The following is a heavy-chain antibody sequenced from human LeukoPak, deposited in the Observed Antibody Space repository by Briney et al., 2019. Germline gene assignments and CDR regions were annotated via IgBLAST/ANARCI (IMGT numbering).Heavy chain of an antibody. CDR1: GFTVSSNY. Sequence: RGGSLRLSCAASGFTVSSNYMSWVRQAPGMGLEWVSVIYSGGSTYYADSVKGRFTISRDNSKNTLYLQMNSLRAEDTAVYYCAGTTVTYPYGMDVWGQGTTVTVSS. CDR3: AGTTVTYPYGMDV. CDR2: IYSGGST. D-gene: IGHD4-17*01. J-gene: IGHJ6*02. V-gene: IGHV3-53*01.